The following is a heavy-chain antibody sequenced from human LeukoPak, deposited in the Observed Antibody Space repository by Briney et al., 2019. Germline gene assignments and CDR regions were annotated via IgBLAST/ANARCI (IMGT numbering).Heavy chain of an antibody. CDR1: GYTFTSYY. Sequence: ASVKVSCKASGYTFTSYYMHWVRQAPGQGLEWMGIINPSGGSTSYAQKFQGRVTMTRDTSTSTVYMELSSLRSEDTAVYYCAKDIYSSGWTDTPADVWGKGTTVTISS. CDR3: AKDIYSSGWTDTPADV. J-gene: IGHJ6*04. D-gene: IGHD6-19*01. CDR2: INPSGGST. V-gene: IGHV1-46*01.